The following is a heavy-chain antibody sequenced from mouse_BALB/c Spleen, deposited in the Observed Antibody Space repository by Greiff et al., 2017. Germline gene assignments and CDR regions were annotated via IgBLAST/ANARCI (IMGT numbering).Heavy chain of an antibody. CDR3: ARDDLYYYAMDY. J-gene: IGHJ4*01. Sequence: EVKLMESGPGLVKPSQSLSLTCSVTGYSITSGYYWNWIRQFPGNTLEWMGYISYDGSNNYNPSLKNRISITRDTSKNQFFLKLNSVTTEDTATYYCARDDLYYYAMDYWGQGTSVTVSS. CDR1: GYSITSGYY. CDR2: ISYDGSN. V-gene: IGHV3-6*02. D-gene: IGHD5-1*01.